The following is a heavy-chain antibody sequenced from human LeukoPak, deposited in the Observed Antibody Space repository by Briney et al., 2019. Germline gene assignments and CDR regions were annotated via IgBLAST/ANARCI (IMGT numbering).Heavy chain of an antibody. CDR1: GGSFSGYY. J-gene: IGHJ4*02. V-gene: IGHV4-34*01. CDR2: INHSGST. D-gene: IGHD3-22*01. Sequence: SETLSLTCAVYGGSFSGYYWSWIRQPPGKGLEWIGEINHSGSTNYNPSLKSRVTISVDTSKNQFSLKLSSVTAADTAVYYCARTGLGIVVGPDYWGQGTLVTVSS. CDR3: ARTGLGIVVGPDY.